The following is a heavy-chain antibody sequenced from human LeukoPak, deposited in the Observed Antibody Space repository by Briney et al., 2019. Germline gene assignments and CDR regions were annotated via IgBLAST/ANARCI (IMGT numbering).Heavy chain of an antibody. CDR2: INHSGST. D-gene: IGHD2-2*01. J-gene: IGHJ6*02. V-gene: IGHV4-34*01. Sequence: SETLSLTCAVYGGSFSGYYWSWIRQPPGKGLEWIGEINHSGSTNYNPSLKSRVTISVDTSKNQFSLKLSSVTAAGTAVYYCARAGVVVPAALFPRYYYYGMDVWGQGTTVTVSS. CDR1: GGSFSGYY. CDR3: ARAGVVVPAALFPRYYYYGMDV.